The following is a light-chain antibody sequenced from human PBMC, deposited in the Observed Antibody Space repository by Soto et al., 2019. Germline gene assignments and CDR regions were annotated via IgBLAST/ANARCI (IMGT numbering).Light chain of an antibody. CDR2: EVS. V-gene: IGLV2-14*01. Sequence: QSALTQPASVSGSPGHAITISCTGTSSDVGGYNYVSWFQQHPGKAPKLKIYEVSNRPSGVSNRFSGSKSGNTASLTISELQAEDEADYYCTSFTTISTWVFGGGTKRTAL. CDR1: SSDVGGYNY. J-gene: IGLJ3*02. CDR3: TSFTTISTWV.